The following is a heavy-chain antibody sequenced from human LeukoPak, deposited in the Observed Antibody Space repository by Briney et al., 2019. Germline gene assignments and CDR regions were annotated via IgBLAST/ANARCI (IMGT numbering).Heavy chain of an antibody. CDR1: GLTFSNYW. J-gene: IGHJ3*02. CDR3: ARRPEEHGAFDI. Sequence: GGSLRISCAASGLTFSNYWIHWVRQAPGKGLVWVSRINSDGSSTNYADSVKGRFTISRDSAKNTVYLQMSSLRDEDTAVYYCARRPEEHGAFDIWGQGTMVTVSS. CDR2: INSDGSST. V-gene: IGHV3-74*01. D-gene: IGHD1-14*01.